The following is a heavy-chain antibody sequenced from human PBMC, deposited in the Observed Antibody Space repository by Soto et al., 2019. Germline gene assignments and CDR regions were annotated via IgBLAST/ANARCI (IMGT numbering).Heavy chain of an antibody. J-gene: IGHJ4*02. CDR2: IDWDDDK. D-gene: IGHD6-13*01. CDR1: GFSLSTSGMC. V-gene: IGHV2-70*11. CDR3: ARISDSSSYIDY. Sequence: SGPTLVNPTQTLTLTCTFSGFSLSTSGMCVSWIRQPPGKALEWLARIDWDDDKYYSTSLKTRLTISKDTSKNQVVLTMTNMYPLDTATYYCARISDSSSYIDYWGQGTLVTVSS.